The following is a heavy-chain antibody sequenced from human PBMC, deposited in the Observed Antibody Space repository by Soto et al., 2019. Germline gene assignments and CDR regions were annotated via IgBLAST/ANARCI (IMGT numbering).Heavy chain of an antibody. Sequence: GGSLRLSCAASGFTFSSYAMSWVRQAPGKGLEWVSAISGSGGSTYYADSVKGRFTISRDNSKNTLYLQMNSLRAEDTAVYYCAKVIDSRNNIWFGELLSHYYYMDVWGKGTTVTVSS. J-gene: IGHJ6*03. D-gene: IGHD3-10*01. V-gene: IGHV3-23*01. CDR2: ISGSGGST. CDR3: AKVIDSRNNIWFGELLSHYYYMDV. CDR1: GFTFSSYA.